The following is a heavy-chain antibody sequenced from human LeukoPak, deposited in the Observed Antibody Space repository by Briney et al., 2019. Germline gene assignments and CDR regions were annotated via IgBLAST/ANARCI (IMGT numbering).Heavy chain of an antibody. CDR2: IRQDGGEE. CDR3: ASAYASYDFWSGYEDFDF. J-gene: IGHJ4*02. CDR1: GIRFTTHW. Sequence: GGSLRLSCAASGIRFTTHWMNWVRQAPGKGLEWVASIRQDGGEEKYVDSVKGRFTISRDLAQNSLSLQMNSLRAEDTAVYYCASAYASYDFWSGYEDFDFWGQGTLVTVSS. D-gene: IGHD3-3*01. V-gene: IGHV3-7*01.